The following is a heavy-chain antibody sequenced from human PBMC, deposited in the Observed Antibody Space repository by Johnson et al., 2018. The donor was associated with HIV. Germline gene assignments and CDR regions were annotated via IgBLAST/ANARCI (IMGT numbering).Heavy chain of an antibody. CDR1: GFTFSHYD. D-gene: IGHD3-10*01. CDR3: ARGALGSFDI. V-gene: IGHV3-30*03. Sequence: QVQLVESGGGVAQPGRSLRLSCAASGFTFSHYDMHWVRQAPGKGLEWVAVISYDGSNKYYGDSVKGRFTISRDNAKNTVYLQMDSLRDEDMAVYYCARGALGSFDIWGQGTMVTVSS. CDR2: ISYDGSNK. J-gene: IGHJ3*02.